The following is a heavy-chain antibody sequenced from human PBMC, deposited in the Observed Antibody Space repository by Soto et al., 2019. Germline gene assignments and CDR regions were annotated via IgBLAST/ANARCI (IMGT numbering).Heavy chain of an antibody. CDR2: IYWDDDQ. CDR1: GFSLSTRGLG. J-gene: IGHJ4*02. Sequence: QITLKESGLTLVKPTQTLTLTCTFSGFSLSTRGLGVGWIRQPPGKALEWLALIYWDDDQRYSPSLKSRLTITKDTSKNQVVLTMTNMDPVDTATYYCVKDSSGYYGFDDWGQGTLVTVSS. CDR3: VKDSSGYYGFDD. V-gene: IGHV2-5*02. D-gene: IGHD3-22*01.